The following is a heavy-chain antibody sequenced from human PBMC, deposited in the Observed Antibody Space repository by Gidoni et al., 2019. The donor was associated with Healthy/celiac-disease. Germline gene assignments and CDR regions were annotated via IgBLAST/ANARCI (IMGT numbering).Heavy chain of an antibody. Sequence: QVQLVESGGGVVQPGRSLRLSCAASGFTFSRYGMHWVRQAPGKGLEWVAGIWYDGSNKYYADSVKGRFTISRDNSKNTLYLQMNSLRAEDTAVYYCARDQGLPYGDYKTPDYWGQGTLVTVSS. CDR1: GFTFSRYG. CDR2: IWYDGSNK. J-gene: IGHJ4*02. D-gene: IGHD4-17*01. V-gene: IGHV3-33*01. CDR3: ARDQGLPYGDYKTPDY.